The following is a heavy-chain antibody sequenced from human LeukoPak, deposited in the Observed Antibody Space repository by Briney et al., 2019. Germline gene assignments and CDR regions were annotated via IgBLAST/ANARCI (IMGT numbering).Heavy chain of an antibody. J-gene: IGHJ5*02. V-gene: IGHV4-34*01. CDR3: ARKIASQGDNWFDP. Sequence: SETLSLTCAVYGGSFSGYYWSWIRQPPGKGLEWVAEINDNGGTNYNPSLKSRVITSVDTSTNQFSLKMNSVTAADTAVYYCARKIASQGDNWFDPWGQGILVTVSS. CDR2: INDNGGT. D-gene: IGHD2-2*01. CDR1: GGSFSGYY.